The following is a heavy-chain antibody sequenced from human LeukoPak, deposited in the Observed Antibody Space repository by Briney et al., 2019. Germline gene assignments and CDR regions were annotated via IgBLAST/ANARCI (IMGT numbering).Heavy chain of an antibody. V-gene: IGHV1-69*05. J-gene: IGHJ4*02. D-gene: IGHD6-13*01. CDR3: AGNPGIAAAGTVDY. CDR1: GGTFSSYA. CDR2: IIPIFGTA. Sequence: SVKVSCKASGGTFSSYAISWVRQAPGQGLEWMGRIIPIFGTANYAQKFQGRVTITTDESTSTAYMELSSLRSEDTAVYYCAGNPGIAAAGTVDYWGQGTLVTVSS.